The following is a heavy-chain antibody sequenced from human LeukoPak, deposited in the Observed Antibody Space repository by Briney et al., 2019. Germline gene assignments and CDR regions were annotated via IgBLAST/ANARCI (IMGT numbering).Heavy chain of an antibody. J-gene: IGHJ6*02. D-gene: IGHD5-18*01. V-gene: IGHV3-66*01. CDR3: ARESYGQYNYYYYGMDV. CDR2: IYSGGST. CDR1: GVTVSSNY. Sequence: GGSLRLSCAASGVTVSSNYMSWVRQAPGKGLEWVSVIYSGGSTYYADSAKGRFTISRDNSKNTLYLQMNSLRAEDTAVYYCARESYGQYNYYYYGMDVWGQGTTVTVSS.